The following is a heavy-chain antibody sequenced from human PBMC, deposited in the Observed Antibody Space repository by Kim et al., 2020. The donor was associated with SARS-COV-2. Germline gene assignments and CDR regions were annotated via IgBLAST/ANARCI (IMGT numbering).Heavy chain of an antibody. Sequence: GGSLRLSCAASGFTFSSYGMHWVRQAPGKGLEWVAVISYDGSNKYYADSVKGRFTISRDNSKNTLYLQMNSLRAEDTAVYYCAKARRGSWYYFDYWGQGTLVTVSS. J-gene: IGHJ4*02. D-gene: IGHD6-13*01. CDR2: ISYDGSNK. CDR3: AKARRGSWYYFDY. V-gene: IGHV3-30*18. CDR1: GFTFSSYG.